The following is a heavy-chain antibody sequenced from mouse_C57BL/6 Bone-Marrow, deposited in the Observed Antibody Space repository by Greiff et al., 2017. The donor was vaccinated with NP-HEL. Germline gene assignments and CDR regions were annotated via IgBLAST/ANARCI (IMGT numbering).Heavy chain of an antibody. CDR3: ARGGYGGG. CDR2: IDPSDSYT. V-gene: IGHV1-59*01. Sequence: QVQLQQPGAELVRPGTSVKLSCKASGYTFTSYWMHWVKQRPGQGLEWIGVIDPSDSYTNYNQQFKGKATLTVDTSSSTAYMQLSSLTSEDSAVYYCARGGYGGGWGQGTTLTVSS. D-gene: IGHD2-2*01. J-gene: IGHJ2*01. CDR1: GYTFTSYW.